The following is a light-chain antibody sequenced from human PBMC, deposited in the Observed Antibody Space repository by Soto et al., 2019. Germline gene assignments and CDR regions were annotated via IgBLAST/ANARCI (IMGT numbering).Light chain of an antibody. CDR2: YNN. CDR1: SSNIGSNY. V-gene: IGLV1-47*02. J-gene: IGLJ1*01. Sequence: QAARTQPPSASGTPGQRVTISCSGRSSNIGSNYVYWYQQLPGTAPKLLIYYNNQRPSGVPDRFSGSKSGTSASLAISGLRSEDEADYYCATWDDSLSGYVFGTGTKVTVL. CDR3: ATWDDSLSGYV.